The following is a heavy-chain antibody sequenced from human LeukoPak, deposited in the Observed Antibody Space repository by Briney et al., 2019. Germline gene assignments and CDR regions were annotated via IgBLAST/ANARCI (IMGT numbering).Heavy chain of an antibody. V-gene: IGHV1-8*01. Sequence: GASVKVSCKASRYTFTSYDINWVRQATGQGLEWMGWMNPNSGNTGYAQTVQGRVTMTRNNSISTAYLELSSLRSEDTAVYYCSSGRRGYGASANYFYYYMDGWGKGTTVTISS. D-gene: IGHD4/OR15-4a*01. CDR2: MNPNSGNT. J-gene: IGHJ6*03. CDR3: SSGRRGYGASANYFYYYMDG. CDR1: RYTFTSYD.